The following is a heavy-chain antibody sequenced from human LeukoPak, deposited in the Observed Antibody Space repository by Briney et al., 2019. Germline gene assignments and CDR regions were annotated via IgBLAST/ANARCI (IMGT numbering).Heavy chain of an antibody. J-gene: IGHJ4*02. CDR3: ARVTTAYYYDSSGYYFDY. D-gene: IGHD3-22*01. V-gene: IGHV1-18*01. Sequence: ASAKVSCKASGYTFTSYGISWVRHAPRQGVEWMGWICAYNGNTNYAQKLQGRVTMTTDTSTSTAYMELRSLRSDDTAVYYCARVTTAYYYDSSGYYFDYWGQGTLVTVSS. CDR2: ICAYNGNT. CDR1: GYTFTSYG.